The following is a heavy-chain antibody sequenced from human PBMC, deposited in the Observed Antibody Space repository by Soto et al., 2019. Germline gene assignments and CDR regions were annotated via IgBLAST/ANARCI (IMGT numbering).Heavy chain of an antibody. D-gene: IGHD2-21*02. CDR2: VTANGGST. V-gene: IGHV3-23*01. CDR3: ASLGVGDWANYYYYYGMDV. CDR1: GFTFSVYA. J-gene: IGHJ6*02. Sequence: LRLSCAATGFTFSVYAMTWVRQSPGKGLEWVSAVTANGGSTYSADSVKGRFTISRDNSKNTLFLQMNSLRAEDTAVYYCASLGVGDWANYYYYYGMDVWGQGTTVTVSS.